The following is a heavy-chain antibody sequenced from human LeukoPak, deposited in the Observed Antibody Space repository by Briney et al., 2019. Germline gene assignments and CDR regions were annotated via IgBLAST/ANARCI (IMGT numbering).Heavy chain of an antibody. D-gene: IGHD3-22*01. CDR3: ARGQFGYYYDSSGYLNFDY. V-gene: IGHV1-2*06. CDR2: INPNSGGT. J-gene: IGHJ4*02. CDR1: GYTFTGYY. Sequence: ASVKVSCKASGYTFTGYYMHWVRQAPGQGLEWMGRINPNSGGTNYAQKFQGRVTITRNTSISTAYMELSSLRSEDTAVYYCARGQFGYYYDSSGYLNFDYWGQGTLVTVSS.